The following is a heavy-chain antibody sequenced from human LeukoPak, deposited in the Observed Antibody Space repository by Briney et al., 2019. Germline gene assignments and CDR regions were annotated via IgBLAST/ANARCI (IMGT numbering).Heavy chain of an antibody. CDR3: ARQFSES. V-gene: IGHV5-51*01. J-gene: IGHJ5*02. Sequence: GESLKISCKGSGYSFTSYWIGWVRQMPGKGLEWVAIIYPGDSDTRYSPSFQGQVIISADRSISTVFLQWSRLEASDTAMYYCARQFSESWGQGTLVTVSS. CDR1: GYSFTSYW. CDR2: IYPGDSDT.